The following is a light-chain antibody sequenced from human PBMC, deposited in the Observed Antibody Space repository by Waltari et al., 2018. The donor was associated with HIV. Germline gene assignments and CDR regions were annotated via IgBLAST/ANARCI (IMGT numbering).Light chain of an antibody. V-gene: IGKV3-20*01. CDR3: QQYGASPHT. J-gene: IGKJ2*01. CDR1: QTVNSGY. Sequence: EIVLTQSPGTLSLSPGERATLSCKASQTVNSGYLAWYQQKACQAPRLLVYGPSTRASGIADRFSCRGSVTDFTLTITALEPEDSAVYHCQQYGASPHTFGQGTKLEIE. CDR2: GPS.